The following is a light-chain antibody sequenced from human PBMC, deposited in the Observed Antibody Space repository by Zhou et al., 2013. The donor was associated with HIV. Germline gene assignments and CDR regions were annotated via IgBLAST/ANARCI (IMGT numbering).Light chain of an antibody. J-gene: IGKJ1*01. CDR2: GAS. Sequence: EIVMTQSPTTLSVTPGERATLSCRASQSVSNYIAWYQQKPGQAPRLLIYGASTRATGIPGRFSGSGSGTDFTLTISSLQSEDFAVYYCQHYDNWPPWTFGQGTKVEIK. CDR3: QHYDNWPPWT. CDR1: QSVSNY. V-gene: IGKV3-15*01.